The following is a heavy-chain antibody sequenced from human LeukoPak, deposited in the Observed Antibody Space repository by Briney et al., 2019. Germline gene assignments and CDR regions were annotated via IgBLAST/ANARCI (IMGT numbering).Heavy chain of an antibody. CDR2: IYYSGST. CDR1: GGSISSSSYY. CDR3: ARDSSGYLVFDY. V-gene: IGHV4-39*07. Sequence: SETLSLTCTVSGGSISSSSYYWGWIRQPPGKGLEWIGSIYYSGSTYYNPSLKSRVTISVDTSKNQFSLKLSSVTAADTAVYYCARDSSGYLVFDYWGQGTLATVSS. J-gene: IGHJ4*02. D-gene: IGHD3-22*01.